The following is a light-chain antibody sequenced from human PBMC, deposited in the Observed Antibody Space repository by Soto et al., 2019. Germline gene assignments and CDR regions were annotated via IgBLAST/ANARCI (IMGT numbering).Light chain of an antibody. CDR3: QSYDSTLDARYV. CDR1: GSNIGAGYD. V-gene: IGLV1-40*01. Sequence: QSVLTQPPSVSGAPGQRVTISCTGSGSNIGAGYDVHWYQHRPGTAPKLLVFGDSHRPSGVPDRFSGSKSVTSASLAITGLQAEDEGDYSCQSYDSTLDARYVFGTGTKLTVL. CDR2: GDS. J-gene: IGLJ1*01.